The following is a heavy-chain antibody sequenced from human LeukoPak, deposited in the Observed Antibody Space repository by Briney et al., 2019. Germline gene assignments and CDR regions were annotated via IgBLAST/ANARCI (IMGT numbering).Heavy chain of an antibody. CDR1: GGSFSGYY. V-gene: IGHV4-34*01. CDR2: INHSGST. J-gene: IGHJ4*02. D-gene: IGHD3-22*01. CDR3: ARASTRITMIVVVNRRFDY. Sequence: PSETLSLTCAVYGGSFSGYYWSWIRQPPGKGLEWIGEINHSGSTNYNPSLKSRVTISVDTSKNQFSLKLSSVTAADTAVYYCARASTRITMIVVVNRRFDYWGQGTLVTVSS.